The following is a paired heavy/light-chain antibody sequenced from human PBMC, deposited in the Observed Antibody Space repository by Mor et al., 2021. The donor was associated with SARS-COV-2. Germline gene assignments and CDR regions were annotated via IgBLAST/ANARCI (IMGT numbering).Light chain of an antibody. Sequence: EIVLTQSPDFQSVTPKEKVTITCRASQSIGSSLHWYQQKPDQSPKLLIKYASQSFSGVPSRFSGSGSGTDFTLTINSLEAEDAATYYCHQSSLLPWTFGQGTKVEIK. J-gene: IGKJ1*01. V-gene: IGKV6-21*01. CDR2: YAS. CDR1: QSIGSS. CDR3: HQSSLLPWT.
Heavy chain of an antibody. CDR1: GFTFISYA. CDR2: ISGSGGST. D-gene: IGHD3-10*01. V-gene: IGHV3-23*01. CDR3: ATTMTMVRGVIGNFDY. J-gene: IGHJ4*02. Sequence: EVQLLESGGGLVQPGGSLRLSCAASGFTFISYAMSWVRQAPGKGLEWVSAISGSGGSTYYADSVKGRFTISRDNSKNTLYLQMNSLRAEDTAVYYCATTMTMVRGVIGNFDYWGQGTLVTVSS.